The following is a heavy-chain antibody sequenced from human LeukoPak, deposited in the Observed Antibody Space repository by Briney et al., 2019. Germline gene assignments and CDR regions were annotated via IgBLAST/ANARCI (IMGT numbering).Heavy chain of an antibody. J-gene: IGHJ5*02. CDR2: VYSSGSA. D-gene: IGHD7-27*01. CDR1: GGSISYYY. Sequence: PSETLSLTCTVSGGSISYYYCSWIRQPAGKGLEWIGRVYSSGSANYNPSLKSRVTMSVDTSKNQFFLKLSSVTAADTAVYYCARDREAVANWGYDWFDPWGQGTLVTVSS. V-gene: IGHV4-4*07. CDR3: ARDREAVANWGYDWFDP.